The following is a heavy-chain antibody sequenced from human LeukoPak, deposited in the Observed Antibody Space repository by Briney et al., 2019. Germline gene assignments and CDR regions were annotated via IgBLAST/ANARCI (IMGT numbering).Heavy chain of an antibody. CDR3: ARTDYGDYVEFLYGMDV. V-gene: IGHV1-69*02. Sequence: SVKVSCKASGGTFSSYTISWVRQAPGQGLEWMGRIIPILGIANYAQKFQGRVTITADKSTSTAYMKLSSLRSEDTAVYYCARTDYGDYVEFLYGMDVWGQGTTVTVSS. CDR1: GGTFSSYT. D-gene: IGHD4-17*01. J-gene: IGHJ6*02. CDR2: IIPILGIA.